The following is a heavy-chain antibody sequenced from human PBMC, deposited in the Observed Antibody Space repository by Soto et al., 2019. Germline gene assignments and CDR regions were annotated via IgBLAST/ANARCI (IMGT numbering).Heavy chain of an antibody. CDR1: GYTFTSYD. J-gene: IGHJ6*03. V-gene: IGHV1-8*01. D-gene: IGHD3-3*01. CDR2: MNPNSGNT. CDR3: ARVLVRAMIFGVIVHAYMDA. Sequence: ASVKVSCKASGYTFTSYDINWVRQATGEGLEWMGWMNPNSGNTGYAQKFQGRVTMTRNTSISTAYMELSSLRSEDTAVYYCARVLVRAMIFGVIVHAYMDAWGKGTTVPVSS.